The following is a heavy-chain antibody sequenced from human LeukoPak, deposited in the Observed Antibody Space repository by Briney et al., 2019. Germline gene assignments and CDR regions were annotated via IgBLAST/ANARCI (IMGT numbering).Heavy chain of an antibody. V-gene: IGHV4-59*08. CDR2: IYYSGGT. D-gene: IGHD6-13*01. CDR1: GGSISSYY. J-gene: IGHJ5*02. Sequence: SETLSLTCPVSGGSISSYYWSWIRQPPGKGLEWIGYIYYSGGTNYNPSLKSRVTISVDTSKNQFSLKLSSVTAADTAVYYCARQRGAAGIALHPWGQGTLVTVSS. CDR3: ARQRGAAGIALHP.